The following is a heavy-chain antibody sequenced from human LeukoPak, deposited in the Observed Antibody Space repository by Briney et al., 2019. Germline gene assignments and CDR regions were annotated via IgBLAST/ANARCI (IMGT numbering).Heavy chain of an antibody. J-gene: IGHJ6*02. CDR1: GFTFSDYY. Sequence: GGSLRLSCAASGFTFSDYYMSWIRQAPGKGLEWVSYISSSGSYTNYADSVKGRFTISRDNAKNSLYLQMNSLRAGDTAVYYCARAPHYSNYGPYYYGMDVWGQGTTVTVSS. D-gene: IGHD4-11*01. CDR2: ISSSGSYT. V-gene: IGHV3-11*06. CDR3: ARAPHYSNYGPYYYGMDV.